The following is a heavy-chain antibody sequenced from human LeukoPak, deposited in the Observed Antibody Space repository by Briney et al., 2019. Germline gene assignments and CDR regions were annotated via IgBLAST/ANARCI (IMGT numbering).Heavy chain of an antibody. CDR3: AKTTVGYSSGRYPGWPADC. J-gene: IGHJ4*02. CDR1: GSTFNTYA. Sequence: GGSLRLSCAASGSTFNTYAIYWVRQAPGKGLEWVSGICGSGGCTYYADSVKGRFTISRDNSKNTVYLQMNSLTADDTAIYYCAKTTVGYSSGRYPGWPADCWGQGTLVTVSS. V-gene: IGHV3-23*01. D-gene: IGHD6-19*01. CDR2: ICGSGGCT.